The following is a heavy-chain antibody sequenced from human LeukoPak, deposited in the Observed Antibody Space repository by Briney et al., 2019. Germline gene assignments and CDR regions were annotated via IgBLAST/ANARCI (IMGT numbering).Heavy chain of an antibody. J-gene: IGHJ4*02. CDR2: IYYSGST. V-gene: IGHV4-59*01. D-gene: IGHD5-24*01. Sequence: SETLSLTCAVYGGSFSGYYWSWIRQPPGKGLEWIGYIYYSGSTNYNPSLKSRVTISVDTSKNQFSLKLSSVTAADTAVYYCARDRRDGYNSYSDYWGQGTLVTVSS. CDR1: GGSFSGYY. CDR3: ARDRRDGYNSYSDY.